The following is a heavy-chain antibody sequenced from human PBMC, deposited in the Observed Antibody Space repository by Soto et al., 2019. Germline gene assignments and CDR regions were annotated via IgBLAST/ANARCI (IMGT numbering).Heavy chain of an antibody. V-gene: IGHV4-31*03. CDR3: ARGGASFTGPAGY. J-gene: IGHJ4*02. Sequence: VQLQESGPGLVKPSQTLSLTCTVSGGSITSGGYYWHWIRQHPVQGLEWIGYIFHSGSTHYNPSLKSRLTMSADTSKNQLSLRLTSVTAADTAVYYCARGGASFTGPAGYWGQGTLVTVSS. CDR2: IFHSGST. D-gene: IGHD3-16*01. CDR1: GGSITSGGYY.